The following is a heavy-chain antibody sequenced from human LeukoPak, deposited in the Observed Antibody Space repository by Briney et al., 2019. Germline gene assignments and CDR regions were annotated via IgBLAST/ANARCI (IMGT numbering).Heavy chain of an antibody. CDR3: ATIPYSSGYYLNDY. J-gene: IGHJ4*02. Sequence: GGSLRLSCAASGFTFSSYAMSWVRQAPGKGVEWVSAISGSGGSTYYADSLKGRFTISRDNSKNTLYLQMNSLRTADTAVYYCATIPYSSGYYLNDYWGQATLVTVS. CDR1: GFTFSSYA. V-gene: IGHV3-23*01. D-gene: IGHD3-22*01. CDR2: ISGSGGST.